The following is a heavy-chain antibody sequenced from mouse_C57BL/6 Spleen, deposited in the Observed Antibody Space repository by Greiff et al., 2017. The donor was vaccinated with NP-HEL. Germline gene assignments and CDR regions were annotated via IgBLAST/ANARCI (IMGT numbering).Heavy chain of an antibody. CDR2: INYDGSST. CDR3: ARDRGDDYDQWYFDV. V-gene: IGHV5-16*01. Sequence: EVQVVESEGGLVQPGSSMKLSCTASGFTFSDYYMAWVRQVPEKGLEWVANINYDGSSTYYLDSLKSRFIISRDNAKNILYLQMSSLKSEDTATYYCARDRGDDYDQWYFDVWGTGTTVTVSS. D-gene: IGHD2-4*01. J-gene: IGHJ1*03. CDR1: GFTFSDYY.